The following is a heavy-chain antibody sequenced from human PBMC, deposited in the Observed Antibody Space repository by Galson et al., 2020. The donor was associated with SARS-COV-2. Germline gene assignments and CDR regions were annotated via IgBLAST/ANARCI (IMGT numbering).Heavy chain of an antibody. CDR1: GGSISSGTYY. J-gene: IGHJ4*02. CDR3: ARGELGGYGHGNYFDY. D-gene: IGHD5-12*01. Sequence: SETLSLTCTVSGGSISSGTYYWTWIRQPAGKGLEWIGRIYTTGSTNYNPSLKSRFTISVDTSKNQFSLKLNSVTAADTAVYYCARGELGGYGHGNYFDYWGQGTLVTVSS. V-gene: IGHV4-61*02. CDR2: IYTTGST.